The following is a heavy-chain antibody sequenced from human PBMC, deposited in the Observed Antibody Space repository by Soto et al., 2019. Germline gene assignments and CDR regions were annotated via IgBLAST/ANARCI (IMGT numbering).Heavy chain of an antibody. J-gene: IGHJ6*02. CDR3: ARDVEAVAGGGMDV. Sequence: GGSLRLSCAASGFTVSSSYVSWVRQAPGKGLEWVSVIYSGGSTFYADSVKGRFAISRDNSKNTLYLQMNNLRAEDTAVYYCARDVEAVAGGGMDVWGQGTTVTVSS. CDR2: IYSGGST. V-gene: IGHV3-53*01. D-gene: IGHD6-19*01. CDR1: GFTVSSSY.